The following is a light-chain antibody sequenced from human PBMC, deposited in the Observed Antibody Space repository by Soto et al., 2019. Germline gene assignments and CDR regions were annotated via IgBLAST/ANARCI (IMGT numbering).Light chain of an antibody. CDR3: QQYNIWPPIT. J-gene: IGKJ5*01. V-gene: IGKV3-15*01. Sequence: EIVMTQSPATLSVSPVGIGGLSFMASQSVSSNLAWYQQKPGQAPRLLIYGAYTRAAGVPARFSGSGSGTEFTLTITSLQSEHIALYYCQQYNIWPPITFGQGTRLEIK. CDR2: GAY. CDR1: QSVSSN.